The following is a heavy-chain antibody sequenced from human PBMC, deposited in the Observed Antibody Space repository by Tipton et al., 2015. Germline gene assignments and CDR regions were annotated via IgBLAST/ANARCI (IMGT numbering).Heavy chain of an antibody. CDR1: GGSISSYY. Sequence: TLSLTCTVSGGSISSYYWSWIRQPPGKGLEWIGYIFYSGSTNYNPSLQSRVTISVDTSKNQFSLKLSSVTAADTAVYYCAREVTILSGAYFDYWGQGALVTVSS. CDR3: AREVTILSGAYFDY. V-gene: IGHV4-59*01. D-gene: IGHD5-18*01. CDR2: IFYSGST. J-gene: IGHJ4*02.